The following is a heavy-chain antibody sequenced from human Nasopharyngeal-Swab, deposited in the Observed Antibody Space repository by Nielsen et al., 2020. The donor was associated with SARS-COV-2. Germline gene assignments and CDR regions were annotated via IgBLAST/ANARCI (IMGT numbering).Heavy chain of an antibody. V-gene: IGHV1-69*02. J-gene: IGHJ5*02. CDR1: GGTFSSYT. CDR2: VIPILDIT. D-gene: IGHD2-15*01. CDR3: ARGRSGGATNWFDP. Sequence: SVKVSCKASGGTFSSYTFAWVRHAPGQGLEWMGRVIPILDITNYAQKFQGRVTFTADKSTGTVYMDLNSLDSDDTAIYYCARGRSGGATNWFDPWGQRTLVTVSS.